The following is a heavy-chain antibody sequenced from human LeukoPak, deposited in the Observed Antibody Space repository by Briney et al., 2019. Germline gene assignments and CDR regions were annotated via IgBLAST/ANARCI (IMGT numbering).Heavy chain of an antibody. Sequence: GGSLRLSCAASGFTFSNYNMNWVRQAPGKGLEWVSSIRSSTTYVYYADSVKGRFTISRDNSKNTLFLQMNSLRAEDTAVYYCARGHWFAHLDYWGQGTLVTVSS. V-gene: IGHV3-21*04. CDR3: ARGHWFAHLDY. CDR2: IRSSTTYV. J-gene: IGHJ4*02. D-gene: IGHD3-9*01. CDR1: GFTFSNYN.